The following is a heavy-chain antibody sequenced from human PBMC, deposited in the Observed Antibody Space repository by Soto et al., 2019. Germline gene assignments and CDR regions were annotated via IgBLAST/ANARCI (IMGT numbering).Heavy chain of an antibody. D-gene: IGHD2-2*01. CDR1: GGSISSSSYY. J-gene: IGHJ4*02. Sequence: SETLSLTCTVSGGSISSSSYYWSWLRQAPEQGLEWIAFVHSSGSTNYSPSLKSRATISLDTSKNQLSLNLRSVTTADTATYYCARGGASSKYFDSWGQGTLVTVSS. V-gene: IGHV4-61*01. CDR3: ARGGASSKYFDS. CDR2: VHSSGST.